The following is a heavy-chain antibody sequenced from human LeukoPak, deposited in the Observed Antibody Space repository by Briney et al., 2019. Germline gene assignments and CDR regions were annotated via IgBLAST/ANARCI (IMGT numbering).Heavy chain of an antibody. D-gene: IGHD4-17*01. Sequence: SETLSLTCAVYGGSFSGYYWSWIRQPPGKGLEWIGEINHSGSTNYNPSLKSRVTISLDTSKNQFSLKLSSVTAADTAVYYCARVRGEGYFDSWGQGTLVTVSS. CDR1: GGSFSGYY. CDR2: INHSGST. J-gene: IGHJ4*02. CDR3: ARVRGEGYFDS. V-gene: IGHV4-34*01.